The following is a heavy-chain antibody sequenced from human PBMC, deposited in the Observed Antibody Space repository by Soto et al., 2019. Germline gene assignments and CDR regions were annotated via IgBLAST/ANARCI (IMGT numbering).Heavy chain of an antibody. D-gene: IGHD3-3*01. J-gene: IGHJ4*02. V-gene: IGHV3-30*18. CDR2: ISSDGRDT. CDR3: AKEPYGTSGFYYSFDY. CDR1: GFAFSRYA. Sequence: GGSLRLSCVAPGFAFSRYAVHWVRQAPGKGLEWVAVISSDGRDTYYAPSVEGRFTIYRLNFENTLYLQMNSLRPEDTAVYDCAKEPYGTSGFYYSFDYWGQGTLVTVSS.